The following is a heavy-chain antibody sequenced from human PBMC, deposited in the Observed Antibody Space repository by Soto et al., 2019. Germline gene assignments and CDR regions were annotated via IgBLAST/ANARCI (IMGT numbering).Heavy chain of an antibody. J-gene: IGHJ4*02. CDR3: ARAWFGDFVYYFDY. CDR1: GYTFTNYA. Sequence: QVQLVQSGAEVKKPGASVKVSCKASGYTFTNYAISWVRQAPGQGLEWMGWISAYNGNTNYAQKLQGRVNITSDTSTRSASMALRRLSSDDTAVYYCARAWFGDFVYYFDYCGQGTLVTVS. V-gene: IGHV1-18*01. CDR2: ISAYNGNT. D-gene: IGHD3-10*01.